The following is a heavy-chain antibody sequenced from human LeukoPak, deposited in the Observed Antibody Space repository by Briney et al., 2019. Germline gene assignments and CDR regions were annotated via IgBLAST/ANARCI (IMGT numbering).Heavy chain of an antibody. CDR2: IYYSGST. Sequence: PSETLSLTCTVSGGSISSYYWSWIRQPPGKGLEWIGSIYYSGSTYYNPSLKSRVTISVDTSKNQFSLKLSSVTAADTAVYYCARSQGNTVDYWGQGTLVTVSS. D-gene: IGHD4-4*01. CDR3: ARSQGNTVDY. CDR1: GGSISSYY. J-gene: IGHJ4*02. V-gene: IGHV4-59*05.